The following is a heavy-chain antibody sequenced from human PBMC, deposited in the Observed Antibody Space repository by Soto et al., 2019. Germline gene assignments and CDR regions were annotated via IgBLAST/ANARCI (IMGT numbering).Heavy chain of an antibody. D-gene: IGHD1-26*01. V-gene: IGHV3-30-3*01. Sequence: GSLRLSCAASGSSFPKYPMHWVRQTPDKGLEWVAVISHDGVTKNSADSVKGRFSISRDNAKNSLYLQMDRLRAEDTALYYCVREDGKVGTNSAFDYWGLGALVTVSS. CDR2: ISHDGVTK. J-gene: IGHJ4*02. CDR1: GSSFPKYP. CDR3: VREDGKVGTNSAFDY.